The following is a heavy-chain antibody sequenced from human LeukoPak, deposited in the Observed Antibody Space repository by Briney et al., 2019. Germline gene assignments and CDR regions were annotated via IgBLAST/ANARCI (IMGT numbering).Heavy chain of an antibody. CDR1: GLTVSSYA. V-gene: IGHV3-23*01. Sequence: GESLRLSCGASGLTVSSYAMSWVRQAPGKGQEWVSTIIGSAANTYYADSVKGRFTISRDDSKNTVYLQMNSLRAEDTAVYSCAKYTSGTSYRGLDQWGHGTLVTVSS. CDR3: AKYTSGTSYRGLDQ. J-gene: IGHJ4*01. D-gene: IGHD3-10*01. CDR2: IIGSAANT.